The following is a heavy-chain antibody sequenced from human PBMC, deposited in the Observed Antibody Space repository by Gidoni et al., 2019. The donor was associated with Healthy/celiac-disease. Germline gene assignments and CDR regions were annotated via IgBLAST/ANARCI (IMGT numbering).Heavy chain of an antibody. V-gene: IGHV4-34*01. CDR3: ARGGMATISRGAFDI. CDR2: INHSGST. Sequence: QVQLQQWGAGLLKPSETLSLTCAVYGGSFSGYYWSWIRQPPGKGLEWIGEINHSGSTNYNPSLKSRVTISVDTSKNQFSLKLSSVTAADTAVYYCARGGMATISRGAFDIWGQGTMVTVSS. CDR1: GGSFSGYY. J-gene: IGHJ3*02. D-gene: IGHD5-12*01.